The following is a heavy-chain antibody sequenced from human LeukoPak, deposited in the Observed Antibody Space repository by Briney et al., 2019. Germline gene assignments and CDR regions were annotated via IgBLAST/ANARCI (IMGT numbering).Heavy chain of an antibody. V-gene: IGHV4-59*08. Sequence: SETLSLTCTVSGDSITSYYWTWIRQPPGKALEWIGYIYCSGSTNYSPSLKSRVTISLDKSKTQFFLKLSSVAAADTAVYYCARLSNYGILTGNSWFDSWGQGTLVTVSS. CDR2: IYCSGST. J-gene: IGHJ5*01. D-gene: IGHD3-9*01. CDR3: ARLSNYGILTGNSWFDS. CDR1: GDSITSYY.